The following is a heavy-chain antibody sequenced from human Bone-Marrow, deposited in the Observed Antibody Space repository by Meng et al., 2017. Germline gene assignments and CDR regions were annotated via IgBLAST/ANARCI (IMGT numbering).Heavy chain of an antibody. CDR2: INPKSGDT. J-gene: IGHJ4*02. CDR3: ARDEDISAAGKLFGDY. D-gene: IGHD6-13*01. CDR1: GYNFPDYY. V-gene: IGHV1-2*06. Sequence: RGEAGVGGKKPGAPVKVSCKPSGYNFPDYYKHWGRRAPGQGLEWMGRINPKSGDTHYAQKFQARVTMTGDTSISTAYMELSGLRSDDTAMYYCARDEDISAAGKLFGDYWGQGTLVTVSS.